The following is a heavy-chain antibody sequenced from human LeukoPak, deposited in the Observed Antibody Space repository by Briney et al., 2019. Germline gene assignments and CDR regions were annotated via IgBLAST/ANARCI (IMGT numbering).Heavy chain of an antibody. CDR1: GFTFSSYE. Sequence: GGSLRLSCAASGFTFSSYEMNWVRQAPGKGLEWVSYISSSGSTMYYADSVKGRFTISRDNAKNSLYLQMNSLRAEDTAVYYCTRVSGGLFDPWGQGTLVTVSS. CDR2: ISSSGSTM. V-gene: IGHV3-48*03. J-gene: IGHJ5*02. CDR3: TRVSGGLFDP. D-gene: IGHD2-15*01.